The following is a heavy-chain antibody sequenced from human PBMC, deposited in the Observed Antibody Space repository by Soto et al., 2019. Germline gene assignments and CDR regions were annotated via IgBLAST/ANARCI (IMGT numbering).Heavy chain of an antibody. Sequence: EVQLLESGGGLVQPGGSLRLSCAASGFTFSSYAMSWVRQAPGKGLEWVSAISGSGGSTYYADSVKGRFTISRDNSKNTLYLLMHSLRVEDTAVYYCAKAHIHLGELSSFDYWVQGTLVTVSS. CDR1: GFTFSSYA. CDR2: ISGSGGST. J-gene: IGHJ4*02. CDR3: AKAHIHLGELSSFDY. D-gene: IGHD3-16*02. V-gene: IGHV3-23*01.